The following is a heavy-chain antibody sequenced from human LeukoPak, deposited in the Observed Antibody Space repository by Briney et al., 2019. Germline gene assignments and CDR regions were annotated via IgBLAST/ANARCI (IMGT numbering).Heavy chain of an antibody. V-gene: IGHV1-2*04. CDR1: GYTFTGYY. CDR3: AVAVAGTFEFDY. D-gene: IGHD6-19*01. J-gene: IGHJ4*02. Sequence: ASVKVSCKASGYTFTGYYMHWVRQAPGQGLEWMGWINPNSGGTNYAQKFQGWVTMTKDASISTAYMELSRLRSDDTAVYYCAVAVAGTFEFDYWGQGTLVTVSS. CDR2: INPNSGGT.